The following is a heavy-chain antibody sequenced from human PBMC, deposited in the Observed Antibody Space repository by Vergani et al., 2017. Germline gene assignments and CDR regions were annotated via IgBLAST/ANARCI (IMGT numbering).Heavy chain of an antibody. CDR1: GGSFSGYY. V-gene: IGHV4-34*01. CDR2: INHSGST. CDR3: AGGTFYSSSWYGVAGWFDP. Sequence: QVQLQQWGAGLLKPSETLSLTCAVYGGSFSGYYWSWIRQPPGKGLEWIGEINHSGSTNYNPSIKSRVTISVDTSKNQFSLKLSAVTAADTAVYYCAGGTFYSSSWYGVAGWFDPWGQGTLVTVSS. J-gene: IGHJ5*02. D-gene: IGHD6-13*01.